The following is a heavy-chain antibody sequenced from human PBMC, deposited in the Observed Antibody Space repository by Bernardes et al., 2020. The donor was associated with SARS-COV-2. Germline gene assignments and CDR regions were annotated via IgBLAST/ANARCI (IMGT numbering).Heavy chain of an antibody. CDR1: GYTFTSYD. CDR3: ARGKNPGALNWFDP. J-gene: IGHJ5*02. D-gene: IGHD3-10*01. CDR2: MNPNSGNT. V-gene: IGHV1-8*01. Sequence: ASVKVSCKASGYTFTSYDINWVRQASGQGLEWMGWMNPNSGNTGYAQKFQGRVTMTRDTSISTAYMDLSSLRSEDTAVYYCARGKNPGALNWFDPWGQGTLVTVSS.